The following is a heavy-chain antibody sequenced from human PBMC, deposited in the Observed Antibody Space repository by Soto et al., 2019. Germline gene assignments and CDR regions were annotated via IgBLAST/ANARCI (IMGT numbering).Heavy chain of an antibody. CDR2: ISYDGSNK. D-gene: IGHD6-13*01. V-gene: IGHV3-30-3*01. CDR3: ASDPVGEAAGTGGMDV. J-gene: IGHJ6*02. Sequence: QVQLVESGGGVVQPGRSLRLSCAASGFTFSSYAMHWVRQAPGKGLEWVAVISYDGSNKYYADSVKGRFTISRDNSKNTLYLQMNSLRAEDTAVYYCASDPVGEAAGTGGMDVWGQGTTVTVSS. CDR1: GFTFSSYA.